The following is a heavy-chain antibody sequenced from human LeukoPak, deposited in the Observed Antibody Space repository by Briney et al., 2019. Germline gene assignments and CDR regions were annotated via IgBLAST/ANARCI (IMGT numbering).Heavy chain of an antibody. CDR2: ISPYNGNT. Sequence: EASVKVSCKASGYTFTNYGVTWVRQAPGQGLEWMGWISPYNGNTNYAQRFQGRVTMTTDTSSSTTYMELRSLTSDDTAVYYCARDRQSGYWGQGTLVTVSS. V-gene: IGHV1-18*01. J-gene: IGHJ4*02. D-gene: IGHD1-26*01. CDR1: GYTFTNYG. CDR3: ARDRQSGY.